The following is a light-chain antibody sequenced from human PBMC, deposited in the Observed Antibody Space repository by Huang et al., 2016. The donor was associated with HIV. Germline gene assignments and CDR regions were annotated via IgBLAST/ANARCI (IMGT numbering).Light chain of an antibody. Sequence: IVLTQSPGTLSLSPGERATISCRASQSVSSSYLAWYQQKPGQAPRRLIYGASSRATGIPDRFSGSGSGTDFTLTISRLQPEDFAVYYCQQYGSSPRTFGGGTQVEIK. CDR2: GAS. CDR1: QSVSSSY. J-gene: IGKJ4*01. V-gene: IGKV3-20*01. CDR3: QQYGSSPRT.